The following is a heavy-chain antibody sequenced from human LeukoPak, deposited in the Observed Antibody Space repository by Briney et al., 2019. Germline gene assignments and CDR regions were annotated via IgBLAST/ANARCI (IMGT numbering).Heavy chain of an antibody. CDR2: INDSGRT. CDR1: AGSFSSYY. Sequence: KTSETLSLTCGVDAGSFSSYYWSWIRQAPGKGREWIGEINDSGRTNYNPSLKSRVTISVDTSKNQLSLKLRSVTAADTAVYYCARARRLFGYYYYYMDVWGKGTTVTISS. CDR3: ARARRLFGYYYYYMDV. V-gene: IGHV4-34*01. J-gene: IGHJ6*03. D-gene: IGHD3-22*01.